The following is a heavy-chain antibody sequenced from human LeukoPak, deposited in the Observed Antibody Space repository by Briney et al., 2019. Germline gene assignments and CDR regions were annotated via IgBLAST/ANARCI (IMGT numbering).Heavy chain of an antibody. CDR3: ARVAGLRGYSYGFYDY. J-gene: IGHJ4*02. Sequence: KPGGSLRLSCSASXFTFSTYSMNWVRQAPGKGLDCVSSISSTSTNIYYTDSVKGRFIISRDNARNSLYLQMNSPRAEDTAVYYCARVAGLRGYSYGFYDYWGQGTLVTVSS. CDR2: ISSTSTNI. V-gene: IGHV3-21*01. CDR1: XFTFSTYS. D-gene: IGHD5-18*01.